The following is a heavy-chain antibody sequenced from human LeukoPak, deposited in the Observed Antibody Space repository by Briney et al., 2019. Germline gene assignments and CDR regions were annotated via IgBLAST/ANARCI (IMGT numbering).Heavy chain of an antibody. J-gene: IGHJ4*02. V-gene: IGHV4-4*07. D-gene: IGHD3-10*01. Sequence: SETLSLTCSVSGGSISSYYWSWIRQPAGKGLEWIGRMYSTGSTNYNPSLKSRVTISVDTSKNQFSLKLTSVTAADTAVYYCARTYYFGSGSYHFDYWDQGTLVTVSS. CDR2: MYSTGST. CDR3: ARTYYFGSGSYHFDY. CDR1: GGSISSYY.